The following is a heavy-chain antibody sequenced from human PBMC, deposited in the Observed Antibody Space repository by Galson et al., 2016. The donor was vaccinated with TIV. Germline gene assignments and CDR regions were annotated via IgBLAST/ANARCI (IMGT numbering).Heavy chain of an antibody. CDR3: ASPFPGGDDFWSAYYDAFDV. J-gene: IGHJ3*01. CDR2: INHRGST. Sequence: ATLSLTCEVYGGSFNRYYLTWIRQPPGKGLEWIGQINHRGSTKYNPALNSRVTIPVDTSKHQFSLKMTSMTAADTAVYYCASPFPGGDDFWSAYYDAFDVWGQGTMVTVSS. D-gene: IGHD3-3*01. V-gene: IGHV4-34*01. CDR1: GGSFNRYY.